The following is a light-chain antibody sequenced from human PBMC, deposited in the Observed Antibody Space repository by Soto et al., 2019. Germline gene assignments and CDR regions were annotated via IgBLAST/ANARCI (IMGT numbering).Light chain of an antibody. CDR2: EAS. CDR3: HQRSDWPPFT. V-gene: IGKV3-11*01. CDR1: QSIGNH. Sequence: EIVLTQSPATLSLSPGERATLSCSASQSIGNHLAWYQQQPGQAPRLLIYEASYRATAVPPRFSGSGSGTDFTLTISSLEPEDFAVDYCHQRSDWPPFTFGPGTKVDIK. J-gene: IGKJ3*01.